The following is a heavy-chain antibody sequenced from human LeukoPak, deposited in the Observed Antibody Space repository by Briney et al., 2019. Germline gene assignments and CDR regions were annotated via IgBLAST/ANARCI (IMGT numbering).Heavy chain of an antibody. J-gene: IGHJ4*02. CDR1: GFTFSTFG. V-gene: IGHV3-30*02. CDR2: IGNDGSNK. D-gene: IGHD2-15*01. Sequence: PGGSLRLPCAASGFTFSTFGMHWVRQAPGKGLEWLAFIGNDGSNKYYVDSVKGRFTISRDNSKNTLYLQMNTLRAEDTAVYHCAAHQGYCSGGGCGPYWGQGTQVTVSS. CDR3: AAHQGYCSGGGCGPY.